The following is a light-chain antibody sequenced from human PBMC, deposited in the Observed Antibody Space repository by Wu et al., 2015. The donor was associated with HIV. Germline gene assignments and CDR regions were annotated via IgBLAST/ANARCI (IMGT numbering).Light chain of an antibody. CDR2: GTS. V-gene: IGKV3D-20*02. Sequence: DIVLTQSPGTLSLSPGERATLSCRASQSVTRSYLAWYQQKPGQAPRLLIYGTSSRATGIPDRFSGSGSGTDFTLTISRLEPEDFAVYYCQQRSNWPYTFGQGTKAGDQT. J-gene: IGKJ2*01. CDR3: QQRSNWPYT. CDR1: QSVTRSY.